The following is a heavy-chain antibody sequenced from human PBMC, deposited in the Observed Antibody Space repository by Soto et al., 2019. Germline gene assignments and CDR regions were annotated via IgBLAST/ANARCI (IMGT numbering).Heavy chain of an antibody. J-gene: IGHJ4*02. Sequence: GGSLRLSCAASGFTSSSYAMSWVRQAPGKGLEWVSAISGSGGSTYYAGSVKGRFTISRDNSKNTLYLQMNSLRAEDTAVYYCARQTYYDFWSGYLMGNYFDYWGQGTLVTVSS. CDR3: ARQTYYDFWSGYLMGNYFDY. CDR1: GFTSSSYA. CDR2: ISGSGGST. V-gene: IGHV3-23*01. D-gene: IGHD3-3*01.